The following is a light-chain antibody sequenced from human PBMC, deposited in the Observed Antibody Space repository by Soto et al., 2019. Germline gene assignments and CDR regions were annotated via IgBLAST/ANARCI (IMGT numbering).Light chain of an antibody. CDR1: SSDVGGYNY. Sequence: ALTQPASVSGSPGQWITISCTGTSSDVGGYNYVSWYQQHPGKAPKLLIYEVSNRPSGVSDRFSGSKSGNTASLAISGLQPEDGADYYCSSYRNNIPVLGTGTKVTLL. J-gene: IGLJ1*01. CDR3: SSYRNNIPV. CDR2: EVS. V-gene: IGLV2-14*01.